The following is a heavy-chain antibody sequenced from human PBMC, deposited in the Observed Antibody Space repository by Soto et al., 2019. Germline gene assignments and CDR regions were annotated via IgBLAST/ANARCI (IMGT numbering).Heavy chain of an antibody. Sequence: WGSLRLSCAASGFNFSSYWSHWVRQAPGKGLVWVSRINSDGSSTNYADSVKGRFTISRDNAKNTLYLQMNSLRAEDTAIYYCARHRVSYSGYDSMDVWGQGTRVTVSS. D-gene: IGHD5-12*01. CDR3: ARHRVSYSGYDSMDV. CDR2: INSDGSST. J-gene: IGHJ6*02. V-gene: IGHV3-74*01. CDR1: GFNFSSYW.